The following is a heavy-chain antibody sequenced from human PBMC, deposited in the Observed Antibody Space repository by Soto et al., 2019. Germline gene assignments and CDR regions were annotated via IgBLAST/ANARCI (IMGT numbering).Heavy chain of an antibody. J-gene: IGHJ6*02. Sequence: SETLSLTCAVYGGSFSGYYWSWIRQPPGKGLEWIGEINHSGSTNYNPSLKSRVTISVDTSKNQFSLKLSSVTAADTAVYYCARFRRGGSYYQGYYYGMDVWGQGTTVTVSS. D-gene: IGHD1-26*01. CDR1: GGSFSGYY. CDR2: INHSGST. V-gene: IGHV4-34*01. CDR3: ARFRRGGSYYQGYYYGMDV.